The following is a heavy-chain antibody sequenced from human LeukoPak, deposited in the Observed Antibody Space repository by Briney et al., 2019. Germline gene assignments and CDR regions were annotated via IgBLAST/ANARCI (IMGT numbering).Heavy chain of an antibody. V-gene: IGHV3-11*01. Sequence: GGSLRLSCAASGFTFNDYYMSWIRQAPGKGLEWLSYIKIGGTNTHYADALKGRFTISRDNAKKSLYLEMNNLRAEATAVYYCATDGAGFDTWGQGVLVTVSS. CDR2: IKIGGTNT. CDR3: ATDGAGFDT. J-gene: IGHJ5*02. CDR1: GFTFNDYY.